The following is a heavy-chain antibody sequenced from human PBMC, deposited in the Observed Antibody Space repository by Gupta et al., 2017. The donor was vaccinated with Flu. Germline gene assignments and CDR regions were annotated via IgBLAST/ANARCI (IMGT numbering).Heavy chain of an antibody. V-gene: IGHV6-1*01. CDR2: TYYRSKWYT. CDR3: ARDLSDTGFYYFGMDV. D-gene: IGHD1-1*01. J-gene: IGHJ6*02. CDR1: GDLVASGNVA. Sequence: QVQLLQSGPGLVKPSQTLSLTCAISGDLVASGNVAWNWLRPSPSRGLEGLGRTYYRSKWYTDYAMSVKGRISISADTSKNQISLQLTSVTPEDTAVYYCARDLSDTGFYYFGMDVWGQGSTVTVSS.